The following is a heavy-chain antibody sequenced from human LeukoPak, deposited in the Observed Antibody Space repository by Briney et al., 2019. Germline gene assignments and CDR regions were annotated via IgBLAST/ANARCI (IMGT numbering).Heavy chain of an antibody. D-gene: IGHD3-22*01. CDR2: IYYSGST. J-gene: IGHJ4*02. CDR1: GGSISSHY. V-gene: IGHV4-59*11. CDR3: ARERHYYDSSGYPLQIIDY. Sequence: SETLSLTCTVSGGSISSHYWSWIRQPPGKGLEWIGYIYYSGSTNYNPSLKSRVTISVDTSKNQFSLKLSSVTAADTAVYYCARERHYYDSSGYPLQIIDYWGQGTLVTVSS.